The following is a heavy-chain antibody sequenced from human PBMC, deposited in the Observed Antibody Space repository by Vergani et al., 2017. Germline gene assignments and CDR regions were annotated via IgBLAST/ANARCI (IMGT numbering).Heavy chain of an antibody. J-gene: IGHJ2*01. CDR2: IYYSGST. V-gene: IGHV4-30-4*01. Sequence: QLQLQESGPGLVKPSETLSLTCTVSGGSISSGDYYWSWIRQPPGKGLEWIGYIYYSGSTNYNPSLKSRVTISVDPSKNQFSQKLSSVTAADTAVYYCACSARHSSSGDFDLWGRGTLVTVSS. D-gene: IGHD6-13*01. CDR3: ACSARHSSSGDFDL. CDR1: GGSISSGDYY.